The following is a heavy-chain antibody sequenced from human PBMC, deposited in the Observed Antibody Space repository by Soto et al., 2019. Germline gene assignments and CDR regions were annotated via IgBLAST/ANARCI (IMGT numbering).Heavy chain of an antibody. Sequence: PSETLSLTCTVSGGSISSGAYYWSWIRQATGLGLVWVGNFYYSRSPYYNPSLKSRVTISVDTTNNQFSLKLSVVTAADTAVYYFSRGNISSCYFRYYDGMDVWGQGTTVTVSS. CDR1: GGSISSGAYY. CDR3: SRGNISSCYFRYYDGMDV. D-gene: IGHD6-13*01. V-gene: IGHV4-30-4*01. CDR2: FYYSRSP. J-gene: IGHJ6*02.